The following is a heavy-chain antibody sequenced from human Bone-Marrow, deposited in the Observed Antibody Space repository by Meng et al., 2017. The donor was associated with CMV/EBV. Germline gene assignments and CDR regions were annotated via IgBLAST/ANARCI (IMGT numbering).Heavy chain of an antibody. CDR3: AKDQATGPPYFHYGMDV. V-gene: IGHV3-21*04. CDR1: GFTFSGYS. Sequence: GGSLRLSCAASGFTFSGYSMNWVRQAPGKGLEWVSMISSSSRYIYYADSVKGRFTISRDNDKNLLYLQMNNLRPEDTALYFCAKDQATGPPYFHYGMDVWGHGTTVTVSS. J-gene: IGHJ6*02. CDR2: ISSSSRYI.